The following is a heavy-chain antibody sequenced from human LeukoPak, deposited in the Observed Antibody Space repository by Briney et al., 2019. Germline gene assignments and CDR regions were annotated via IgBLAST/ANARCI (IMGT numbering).Heavy chain of an antibody. V-gene: IGHV3-30*02. J-gene: IGHJ4*02. CDR1: GFTFSSYG. Sequence: GGSLRLSCAASGFTFSSYGMHWVRQAPGKGLEWVAFIRYDGSNKYYADSVKGRFTISRDNSKNTLYLQMNNLRAEDTAIYYCAKAANYDILTGYYLDYWGQGTLVTVSS. D-gene: IGHD3-9*01. CDR3: AKAANYDILTGYYLDY. CDR2: IRYDGSNK.